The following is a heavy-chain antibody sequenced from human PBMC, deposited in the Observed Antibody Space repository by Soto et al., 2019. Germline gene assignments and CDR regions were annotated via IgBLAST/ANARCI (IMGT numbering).Heavy chain of an antibody. CDR3: ASSGGYCSGGSCYYG. J-gene: IGHJ4*02. CDR2: ISYDGSNK. Sequence: QVQLVESGGGVVQPGRSLRLSCAASGFTFSSYGMHWVRQAPGKGLEWVAVISYDGSNKYYADSVKGRFTISRDNSKNTLYLQMNSRRAEDTAVYYCASSGGYCSGGSCYYGWGQGTLVTVSS. V-gene: IGHV3-30*03. CDR1: GFTFSSYG. D-gene: IGHD2-15*01.